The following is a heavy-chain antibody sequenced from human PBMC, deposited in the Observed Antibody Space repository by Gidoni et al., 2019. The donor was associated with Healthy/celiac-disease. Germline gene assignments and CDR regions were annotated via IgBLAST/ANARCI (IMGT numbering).Heavy chain of an antibody. CDR2: ISTSGGST. D-gene: IGHD1-26*01. Sequence: EVQLFEPGGGLVQPGGYLRLSCAAAGFTFYNYAMSWVRQAPGKGLEWVSAISTSGGSTHYADSVKGRFTISRDNSKNTMYMERNSLRAEDTAVYYCAKNGAVGATSGGFGVDYWGQGTLVTVSS. J-gene: IGHJ4*02. CDR3: AKNGAVGATSGGFGVDY. V-gene: IGHV3-23*01. CDR1: GFTFYNYA.